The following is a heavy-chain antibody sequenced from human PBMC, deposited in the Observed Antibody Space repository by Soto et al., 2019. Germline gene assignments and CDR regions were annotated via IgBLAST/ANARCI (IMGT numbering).Heavy chain of an antibody. CDR3: ARDRNAVVPNWFDP. J-gene: IGHJ5*02. CDR2: INSDGSNT. D-gene: IGHD2-2*01. Sequence: EVQLVESGGGLVQPGGSLRLSCAASGFTFSSYWMHWVRQAPGKGLVWVSHINSDGSNTRYADSVKGRFTISRDNAKNTLYLQMNSLSAEATAVYYCARDRNAVVPNWFDPWGQGTLVTVSS. V-gene: IGHV3-74*01. CDR1: GFTFSSYW.